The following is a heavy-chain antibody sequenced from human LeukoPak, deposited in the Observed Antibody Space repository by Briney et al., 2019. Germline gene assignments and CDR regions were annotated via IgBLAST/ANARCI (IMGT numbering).Heavy chain of an antibody. Sequence: GGSLRLSCAASGFTFSSYAMHWVRQAPGKGLEWVAVISYDGSNKYYADSVKGRFTISRDNSKNTLDLQMNSLRAEDTAVYYCARSAYSGWLYNWFDPWGQGTLVTVSS. CDR1: GFTFSSYA. J-gene: IGHJ5*02. CDR3: ARSAYSGWLYNWFDP. V-gene: IGHV3-30-3*01. D-gene: IGHD6-19*01. CDR2: ISYDGSNK.